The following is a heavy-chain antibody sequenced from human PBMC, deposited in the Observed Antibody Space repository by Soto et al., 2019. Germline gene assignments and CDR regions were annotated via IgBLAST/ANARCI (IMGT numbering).Heavy chain of an antibody. CDR3: ARDSMNQPLRAFDI. Sequence: GASVKVSCKASGYTFTGYYMHWVRQAPGQGLEWMGWINPNSGGTNYAQKFQGWVTMTRDTSISTAYMELSRLRSDDTAVYYCARDSMNQPLRAFDIWGQGTMVTVSS. CDR1: GYTFTGYY. D-gene: IGHD2-2*01. CDR2: INPNSGGT. J-gene: IGHJ3*02. V-gene: IGHV1-2*04.